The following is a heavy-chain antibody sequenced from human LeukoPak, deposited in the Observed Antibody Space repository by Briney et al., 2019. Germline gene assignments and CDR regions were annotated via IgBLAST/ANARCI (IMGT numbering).Heavy chain of an antibody. CDR1: GFTFSGSA. CDR2: IRSTANGYAT. V-gene: IGHV3-73*01. D-gene: IGHD3-10*01. Sequence: GGSLRLSCAASGFTFSGSALHWVRQASGKGLEWVGRIRSTANGYATAYAASVKGRFTISRDDSKNTAYLQMDSLKTEDTAVYYCTGSYYGSGSYADFDYWGQGTLVTVSS. J-gene: IGHJ4*02. CDR3: TGSYYGSGSYADFDY.